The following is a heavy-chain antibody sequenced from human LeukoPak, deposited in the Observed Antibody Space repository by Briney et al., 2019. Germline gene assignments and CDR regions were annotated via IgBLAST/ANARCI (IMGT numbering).Heavy chain of an antibody. CDR3: ARSAGSPEDFDY. J-gene: IGHJ4*02. CDR2: IIPIFGTA. V-gene: IGHV1-69*13. CDR1: GGTFSSYA. Sequence: SVKVSCKASGGTFSSYAISWVRQAPGQGLEWMGGIIPIFGTANYAQKFQGRVTITADESTSTAYMELSSLRSEDTAVYYCARSAGSPEDFDYWGQGTLVTVSS. D-gene: IGHD6-13*01.